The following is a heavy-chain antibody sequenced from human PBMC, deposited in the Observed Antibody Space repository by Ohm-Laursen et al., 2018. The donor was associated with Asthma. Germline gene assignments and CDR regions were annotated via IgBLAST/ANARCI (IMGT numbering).Heavy chain of an antibody. V-gene: IGHV3-7*01. D-gene: IGHD1-26*01. J-gene: IGHJ6*02. CDR1: KFTFSNHW. CDR2: INPDGRET. Sequence: SLRLSCAASKFTFSNHWMNWVRQAPGKGLEWVANINPDGRETRHVDSVKGRFTISRDNAKHSLYLQMTSLRAEDTAVYYCAREWGSMDVWGLGATVTVSS. CDR3: AREWGSMDV.